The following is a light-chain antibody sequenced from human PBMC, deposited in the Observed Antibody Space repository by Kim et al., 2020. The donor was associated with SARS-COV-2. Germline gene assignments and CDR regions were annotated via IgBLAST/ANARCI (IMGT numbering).Light chain of an antibody. CDR3: QQYYSTPHT. J-gene: IGKJ2*01. V-gene: IGKV4-1*01. CDR2: WAS. CDR1: QSVLYSSNNKNY. Sequence: ATINCKSSQSVLYSSNNKNYLAWYQQKPGQPPKLLIYWASTRESGVPDRFSGSGSGTDFTLTISSLQAEDVAVYYCQQYYSTPHTFGQGTKLEI.